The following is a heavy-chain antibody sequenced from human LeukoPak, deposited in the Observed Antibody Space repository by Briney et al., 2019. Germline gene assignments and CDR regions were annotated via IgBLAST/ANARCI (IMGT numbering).Heavy chain of an antibody. CDR1: GFTFSSYT. V-gene: IGHV3-21*01. CDR3: ARGLNYGGNYYDY. Sequence: GSLRLSCAASGFTFSSYTMNWVRQAPGKGLEWVSSIGYSSSYIYYADSVKGRFTISRDNAKNSLYLQMNSPRAEDTAVYYCARGLNYGGNYYDYWGQGTLVTVSS. CDR2: IGYSSSYI. D-gene: IGHD4-17*01. J-gene: IGHJ4*02.